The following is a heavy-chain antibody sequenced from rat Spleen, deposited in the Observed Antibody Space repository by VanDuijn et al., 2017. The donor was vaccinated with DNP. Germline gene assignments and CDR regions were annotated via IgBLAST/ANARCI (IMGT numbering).Heavy chain of an antibody. J-gene: IGHJ2*01. CDR2: IHPGSGGT. V-gene: IGHV1-60*01. Sequence: QVQLQQSGAELTKPGSSVKISCKASGYTFTNYDISWIKQRPGQALEWIGVIHPGSGGTGYNEKFKDKATLTVDKSSSTAFMQLSSLTPEDTAVYYCVRHRGWLRAFDYWGQGVMVTVSS. CDR1: GYTFTNYD. CDR3: VRHRGWLRAFDY. D-gene: IGHD1-12*03.